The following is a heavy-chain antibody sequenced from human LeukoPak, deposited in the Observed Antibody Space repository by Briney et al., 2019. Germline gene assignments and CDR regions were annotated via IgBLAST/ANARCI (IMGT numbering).Heavy chain of an antibody. CDR2: MYYSGST. Sequence: SETLSLTCTVSGGSMSRYYWSWIRQPPGKGLEWIGYMYYSGSTEYNPSLKSRVTISVDTSKNQFSLSPSSVTAADTAVYYCARSSTGSYFDYWGQGTLVTVSS. V-gene: IGHV4-59*01. CDR3: ARSSTGSYFDY. J-gene: IGHJ4*02. D-gene: IGHD3-3*02. CDR1: GGSMSRYY.